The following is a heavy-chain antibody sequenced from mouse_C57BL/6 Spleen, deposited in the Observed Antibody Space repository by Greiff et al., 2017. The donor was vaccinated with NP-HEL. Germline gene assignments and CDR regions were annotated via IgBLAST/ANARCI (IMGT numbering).Heavy chain of an antibody. J-gene: IGHJ4*01. CDR1: GYTFTSYG. CDR2: IYPRSGNT. Sequence: QVQLQQSGAELARPGASVKLSCKASGYTFTSYGISWVKQRTGQGLEWIGEIYPRSGNTYYNEKFKGKATLTADKSSSTAYMELRSLPSEDSAVYCCARGGDYDAMDYWGQGTSVTVSS. V-gene: IGHV1-81*01. CDR3: ARGGDYDAMDY.